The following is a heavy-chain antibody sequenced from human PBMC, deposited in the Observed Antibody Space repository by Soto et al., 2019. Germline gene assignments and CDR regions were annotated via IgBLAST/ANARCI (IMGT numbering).Heavy chain of an antibody. CDR1: GGSFSGYY. CDR3: ARGHSTSGFDY. CDR2: INHSGST. V-gene: IGHV4-34*01. J-gene: IGHJ4*02. Sequence: LSLTCAVYGGSFSGYYWSWIRQPPGKGLEWIGEINHSGSTNYNPSLKSRLTISVDTSKNQFSLKLSSVTAADTAVYYCARGHSTSGFDYWGQGALVTVSS. D-gene: IGHD6-6*01.